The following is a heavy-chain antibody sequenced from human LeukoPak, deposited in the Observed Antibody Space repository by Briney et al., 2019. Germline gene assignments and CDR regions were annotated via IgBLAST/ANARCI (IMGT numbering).Heavy chain of an antibody. CDR3: ARVSFYNSGWSDDY. Sequence: ASVKVSCTASGYTFTSYGISWVRQAPGHGLEWMGWISAYNGNTNYAQKLQGRVTMTTDTSTSTAYMELRSLRSDDTAVYYCARVSFYNSGWSDDYWGQGTLVTVSS. CDR1: GYTFTSYG. D-gene: IGHD6-19*01. CDR2: ISAYNGNT. J-gene: IGHJ4*02. V-gene: IGHV1-18*01.